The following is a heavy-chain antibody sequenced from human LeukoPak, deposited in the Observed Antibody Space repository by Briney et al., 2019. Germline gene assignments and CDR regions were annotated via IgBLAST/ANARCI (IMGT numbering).Heavy chain of an antibody. V-gene: IGHV1-69*04. J-gene: IGHJ4*02. D-gene: IGHD3-10*01. CDR1: GGTFSSYA. Sequence: ASVKVSCKASGGTFSSYAISWVRQAPGQGLEWMGRIIPILGIANYAQKFQGRVTITRDTSASTAYMELSSLRSEDTAVYYCARDSGPRGFGELLMDYWGQGTLVTVSS. CDR3: ARDSGPRGFGELLMDY. CDR2: IIPILGIA.